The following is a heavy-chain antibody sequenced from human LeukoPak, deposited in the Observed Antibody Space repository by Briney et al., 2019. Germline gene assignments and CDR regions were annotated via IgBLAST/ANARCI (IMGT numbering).Heavy chain of an antibody. D-gene: IGHD6-19*01. Sequence: SETLSLTCTVSGGSMSPYHWGWIRQPPGKGLEWTGYIYYSGSTNYNPSLKSRVTISVDTSKNQFSLKLSSVTAADTAIYYCARAVSGRFDYWGQGTLVSVSS. CDR3: ARAVSGRFDY. V-gene: IGHV4-59*08. CDR1: GGSMSPYH. CDR2: IYYSGST. J-gene: IGHJ4*02.